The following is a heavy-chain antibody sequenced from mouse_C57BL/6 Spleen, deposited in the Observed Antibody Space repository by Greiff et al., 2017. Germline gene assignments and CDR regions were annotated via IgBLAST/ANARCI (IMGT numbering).Heavy chain of an antibody. V-gene: IGHV14-2*01. CDR3: ASTVVAPYAMDY. CDR2: IDPEDGEP. J-gene: IGHJ4*01. Sequence: EVQLQQSGAELVKPGASVKLSCTASGFNIKDYYMHWVKQRTEQGLEWIGRIDPEDGEPKYAPKFQGKATITADTSSNTAYLQLSSLTSEYTAVYYCASTVVAPYAMDYWGQGTSVTVSS. CDR1: GFNIKDYY. D-gene: IGHD1-1*01.